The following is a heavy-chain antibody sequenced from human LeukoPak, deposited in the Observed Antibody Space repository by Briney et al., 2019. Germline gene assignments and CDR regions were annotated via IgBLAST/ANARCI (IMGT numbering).Heavy chain of an antibody. CDR3: ARGHYYFDY. Sequence: SETLSLTCTVSSGSISNNNNYWAWIRQPPGKALEWIGSLFYSGGPYYNPSLKSRLTISVDTSKSQFSLKLNSVTAADTAVYYCARGHYYFDYWGQGTLVTVSS. V-gene: IGHV4-39*01. CDR1: SGSISNNNNY. J-gene: IGHJ4*02. CDR2: LFYSGGP.